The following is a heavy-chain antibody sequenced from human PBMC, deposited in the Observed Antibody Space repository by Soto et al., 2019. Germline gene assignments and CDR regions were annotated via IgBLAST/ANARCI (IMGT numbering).Heavy chain of an antibody. V-gene: IGHV1-69*01. D-gene: IGHD6-6*01. CDR3: ARDLGEYSISGSRYYYGMDV. CDR2: IIPIFGTA. J-gene: IGHJ6*02. Sequence: QVQLVQSGAEVKKPGSSVKVSCKASGGTFSSYAISWVRQAPGQGLEWMGGIIPIFGTANYAQTFQGRGTITADESTSTDYMELSSLRSEDTAVYYCARDLGEYSISGSRYYYGMDVWGQGTTVTVSS. CDR1: GGTFSSYA.